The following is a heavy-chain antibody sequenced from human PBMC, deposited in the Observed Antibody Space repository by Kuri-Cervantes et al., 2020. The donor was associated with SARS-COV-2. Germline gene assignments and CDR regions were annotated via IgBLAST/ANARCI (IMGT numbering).Heavy chain of an antibody. J-gene: IGHJ4*02. CDR2: IYYSGST. Sequence: SWAFSDGSISSGDYYWRWIRQPPGKGLEWIGYIYYSGSTYYNPSLKSRVTISVDTSKNQFALKLSSVTAADTAVYYCASAHNYYDSSGRGLDYWGQGTMVTVSS. CDR1: DGSISSGDYY. CDR3: ASAHNYYDSSGRGLDY. V-gene: IGHV4-30-4*01. D-gene: IGHD3-22*01.